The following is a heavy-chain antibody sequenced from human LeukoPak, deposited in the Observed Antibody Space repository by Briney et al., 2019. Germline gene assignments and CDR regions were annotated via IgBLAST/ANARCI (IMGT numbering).Heavy chain of an antibody. CDR3: AKPGPAADSYYYYMDV. D-gene: IGHD2-2*01. CDR2: ISGSGARI. J-gene: IGHJ6*03. V-gene: IGHV3-23*01. CDR1: GFTFTSYA. Sequence: GGSLRLSCAASGFTFTSYAMNWVRQAPGKGLEWVSVISGSGARIYYADSVKGRFTISRDNSKNTLSLQMNSLRAEDTAVYYCAKPGPAADSYYYYMDVWGKGTTVTVSS.